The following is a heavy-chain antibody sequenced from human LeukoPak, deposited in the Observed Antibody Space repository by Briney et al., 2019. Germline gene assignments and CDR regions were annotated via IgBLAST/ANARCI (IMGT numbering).Heavy chain of an antibody. J-gene: IGHJ4*02. CDR3: ARARLMYYYDSSGYLDY. D-gene: IGHD3-22*01. CDR1: GFTVSSNY. CDR2: IYSGGST. V-gene: IGHV3-66*01. Sequence: GGSLRLSCAASGFTVSSNYMSWVRQAPGKGLEWVSVIYSGGSTYYADSVKGRFTISRDNSKNTLYLQMNSLRAEDTAVYYCARARLMYYYDSSGYLDYWGQGTLVTVSS.